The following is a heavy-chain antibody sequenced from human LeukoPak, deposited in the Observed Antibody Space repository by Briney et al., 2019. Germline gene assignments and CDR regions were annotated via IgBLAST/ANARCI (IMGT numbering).Heavy chain of an antibody. V-gene: IGHV6-1*01. Sequence: SQSLSLTCAISGDSVSSDSAAWNWIRQSPSRGLEWLGRTYYRSKWYNHYAESVKSRITINPDTSKNQFSLQLNSVTPEDTAIYFCAREVAVAGTPNWFDPWGQGTLVTVSS. D-gene: IGHD6-19*01. J-gene: IGHJ5*02. CDR2: TYYRSKWYN. CDR1: GDSVSSDSAA. CDR3: AREVAVAGTPNWFDP.